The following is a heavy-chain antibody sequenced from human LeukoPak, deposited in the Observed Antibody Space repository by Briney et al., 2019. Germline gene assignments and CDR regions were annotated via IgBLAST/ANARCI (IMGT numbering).Heavy chain of an antibody. CDR1: GFTFSSYS. V-gene: IGHV3-48*04. J-gene: IGHJ4*02. Sequence: GGSLRLSCAASGFTFSSYSMNWVRQAPGKGLEWVSYISSSSSTIHYADSVKGRFTISRDNAKNSLYLRMNSLRAEDTAVYYCVTVLRYFDWLAPLGYWGQGTLVTVSS. D-gene: IGHD3-9*01. CDR2: ISSSSSTI. CDR3: VTVLRYFDWLAPLGY.